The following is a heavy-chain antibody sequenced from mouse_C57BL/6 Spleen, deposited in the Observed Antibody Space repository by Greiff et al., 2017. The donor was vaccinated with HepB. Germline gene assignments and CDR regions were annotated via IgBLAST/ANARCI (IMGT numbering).Heavy chain of an antibody. J-gene: IGHJ2*01. CDR3: ASNWDLDY. Sequence: VQLQQSGAELVKPGASVKLSCTASGFNIKDYYMHWVKQRTEQGLEWIGRIDPEDGETKYAPKFQGKATITADTSSNTADLQLSSLTSEDTAVYYCASNWDLDYWGQGTTLTVSS. CDR2: IDPEDGET. CDR1: GFNIKDYY. V-gene: IGHV14-2*01. D-gene: IGHD4-1*02.